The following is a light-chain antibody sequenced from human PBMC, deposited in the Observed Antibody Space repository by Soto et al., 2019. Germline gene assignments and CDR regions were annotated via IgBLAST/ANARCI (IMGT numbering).Light chain of an antibody. CDR1: NSNIGAGYD. CDR2: ANL. J-gene: IGLJ3*02. Sequence: QSVLTQPPSVSGAPGQRVSISCTGSNSNIGAGYDVNWYQQLPGTAPKLLIYANLDRPSGVPDRFSGSKSGASAFLVITGLQAEDEAAYYCQSYDSSRSGSRVFGGGTKLTVL. V-gene: IGLV1-40*01. CDR3: QSYDSSRSGSRV.